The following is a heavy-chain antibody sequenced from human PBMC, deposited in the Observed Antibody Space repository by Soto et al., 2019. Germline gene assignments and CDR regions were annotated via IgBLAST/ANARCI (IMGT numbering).Heavy chain of an antibody. CDR2: ISGSGGST. D-gene: IGHD5-18*01. CDR3: AKTGPGSSYGYYFDS. V-gene: IGHV3-23*01. Sequence: QSGGSLRLSCAASGFTFSSYGMSWVRQAPGEGLEWVSGISGSGGSTYYADSVKGRFTISRDNSKNTLYLQMYSLRAEDTAVYYCAKTGPGSSYGYYFDSWGQGTLVTSPQ. J-gene: IGHJ4*02. CDR1: GFTFSSYG.